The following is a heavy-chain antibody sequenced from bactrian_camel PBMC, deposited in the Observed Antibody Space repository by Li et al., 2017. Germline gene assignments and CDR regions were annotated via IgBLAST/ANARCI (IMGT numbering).Heavy chain of an antibody. CDR3: ATVSFGTCTKVHGVNDFGA. CDR1: GYTFGDKC. V-gene: IGHV3S40*01. J-gene: IGHJ6*01. Sequence: DVQLVESGGNSVQAGGSLRLSCAASGYTFGDKCMGWFRQRPGKAREAVASSYPGAGPERDTFIADSVKGRFTISLDSAKTTVFLQMRSLKPEDTAMYYCATVSFGTCTKVHGVNDFGAWGQGTQVTVS. CDR2: SYPGAGPERDT. D-gene: IGHD4*01.